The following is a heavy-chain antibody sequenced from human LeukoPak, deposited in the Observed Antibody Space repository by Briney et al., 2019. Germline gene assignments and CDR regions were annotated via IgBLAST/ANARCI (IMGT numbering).Heavy chain of an antibody. J-gene: IGHJ6*03. CDR3: AREGRKSRGVDIVRKKETGSYYMDV. CDR1: GFIFSSYW. CDR2: IKQEGSEK. V-gene: IGHV3-7*01. Sequence: GGSLRLSCAASGFIFSSYWISWVRQAPGKVLEWVANIKQEGSEKYYVDSVKGRFTISRDNAKNSLYLKMNSLRGEDTAVYYCAREGRKSRGVDIVRKKETGSYYMDVWGKGTTVTVSS. D-gene: IGHD2-15*01.